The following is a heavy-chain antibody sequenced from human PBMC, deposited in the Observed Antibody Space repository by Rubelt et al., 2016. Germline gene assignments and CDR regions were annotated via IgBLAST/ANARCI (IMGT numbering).Heavy chain of an antibody. CDR2: ISAYNDDT. Sequence: QLQLVQSGAEVKKPGASVKVSCKASGYTFTSYGISWVRQAPGQGLEWMGWISAYNDDTKYAQKLHGRVTMTTDTSTSTAYMELRSLRSDDTAVYYCARRQQLGPFDYWGQGTLVTVSS. CDR1: GYTFTSYG. D-gene: IGHD6-13*01. V-gene: IGHV1-18*01. CDR3: ARRQQLGPFDY. J-gene: IGHJ4*02.